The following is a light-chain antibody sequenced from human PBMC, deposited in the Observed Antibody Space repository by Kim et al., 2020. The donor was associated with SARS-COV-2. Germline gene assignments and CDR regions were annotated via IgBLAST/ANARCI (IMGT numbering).Light chain of an antibody. Sequence: ELTQPPSASGTPGQRVTISCSGSSSNIGSNYVYWYQQLPGTAPKLLIYRNNQRPSGVPDRFSGSKSGTSASLAISGLRSEDEADYYCAAWDDSLSGSYVGGTGTKVTVL. V-gene: IGLV1-47*01. J-gene: IGLJ1*01. CDR1: SSNIGSNY. CDR3: AAWDDSLSGSYV. CDR2: RNN.